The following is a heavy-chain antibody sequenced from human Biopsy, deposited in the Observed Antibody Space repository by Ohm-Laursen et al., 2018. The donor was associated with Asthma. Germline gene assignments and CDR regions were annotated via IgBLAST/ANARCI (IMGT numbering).Heavy chain of an antibody. V-gene: IGHV3-53*01. Sequence: GSLRLSCAAPGFTVSTNGMSWVRQPPGKGLEWVSVIYSGGTSHTADSVRGRFTISRDYSKSTLYLQMHSLRAEDTAVYYCARGDSSGWSQYYFDYWGQGTLVTVSS. D-gene: IGHD6-19*01. CDR1: GFTVSTNG. J-gene: IGHJ4*02. CDR2: IYSGGTS. CDR3: ARGDSSGWSQYYFDY.